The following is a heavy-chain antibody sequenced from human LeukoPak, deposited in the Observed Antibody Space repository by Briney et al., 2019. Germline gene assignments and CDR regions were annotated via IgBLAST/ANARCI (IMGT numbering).Heavy chain of an antibody. J-gene: IGHJ3*02. CDR1: GYTFTSYA. Sequence: ASVKVSCKASGYTFTSYAIHWVRQAPGQRLEWMGWINAGNSNTKYSQKFQGRVTITRDTSASTAYMELSSLRSEDTAVYYCAKGGDDAFDIWGQGTMVTVSS. V-gene: IGHV1-3*01. CDR2: INAGNSNT. CDR3: AKGGDDAFDI. D-gene: IGHD2-21*02.